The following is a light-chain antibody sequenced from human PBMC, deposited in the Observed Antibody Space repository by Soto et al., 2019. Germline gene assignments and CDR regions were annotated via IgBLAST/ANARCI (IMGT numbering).Light chain of an antibody. CDR2: DAS. CDR1: QSITNS. V-gene: IGKV3-11*01. CDR3: QQYNKWPRT. Sequence: EVVLTQSRATLSLTPGESATLSCRASQSITNSLAWYQQKPGQAPRLLIYDASNRATGIPARFSGSGSGTDFTLTISSLQSEDFAVYYCQQYNKWPRTSGQGTKVAIK. J-gene: IGKJ1*01.